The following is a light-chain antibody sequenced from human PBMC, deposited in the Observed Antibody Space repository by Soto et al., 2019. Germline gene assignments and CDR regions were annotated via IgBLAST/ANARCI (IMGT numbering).Light chain of an antibody. Sequence: EIVMTQSPATLSVSPGDGATISCMASQSVSSNLAWYQQKPGQAPRLLIYEASTRATGIPDRFSGSGSGTDFTLTISSLEPEDFALYYCQQRNTWPPITFGQGTRLEI. CDR3: QQRNTWPPIT. V-gene: IGKV3-11*01. CDR2: EAS. CDR1: QSVSSN. J-gene: IGKJ5*01.